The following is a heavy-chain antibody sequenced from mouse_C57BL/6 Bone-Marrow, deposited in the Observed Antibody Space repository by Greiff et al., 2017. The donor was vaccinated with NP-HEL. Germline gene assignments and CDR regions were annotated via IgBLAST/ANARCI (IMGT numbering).Heavy chain of an antibody. D-gene: IGHD1-1*01. V-gene: IGHV5-12*01. CDR1: GFTFSDYY. J-gene: IGHJ4*01. CDR2: ISNGGGST. CDR3: ARHGFITTVVVPDYYAMDY. Sequence: EVKLVESGGGLVQPGGSLKLSCAASGFTFSDYYMYWVRQTPEKRLEWVAYISNGGGSTYYPDTVKGRFTISRDNAKNTLYLQMSRLKSEDTAMYYCARHGFITTVVVPDYYAMDYWGQGTSVTVSS.